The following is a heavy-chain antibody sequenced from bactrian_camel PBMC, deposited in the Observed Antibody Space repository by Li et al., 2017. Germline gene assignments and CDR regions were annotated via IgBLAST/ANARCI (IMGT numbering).Heavy chain of an antibody. CDR1: QYAEKSSC. D-gene: IGHD5*01. V-gene: IGHV3S26*01. CDR3: AAGYTGPWCRLPAEFGY. J-gene: IGHJ6*01. Sequence: HVQLVESGGGSVQAGGSLRLSCAASQYAEKSSCMAWFRQRPGKEREWVADIDRAGGSRYADSVLGRFTISKANARNTLYLQLNSLKPEDTGMYYCAAGYTGPWCRLPAEFGYWGQGTQVTVS. CDR2: IDRAGGS.